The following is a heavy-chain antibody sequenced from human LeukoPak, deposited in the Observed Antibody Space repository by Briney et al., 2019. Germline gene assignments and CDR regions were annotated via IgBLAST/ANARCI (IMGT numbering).Heavy chain of an antibody. CDR1: GFNFSNHG. Sequence: PGRSLRLSCAASGFNFSNHGMHWVRQAPGKGLDWVAFIWDDGSNKYYTDSLKGRFTISRDNSKNTLFLEMNNVRADDTAVYYCARVQRGQTYGMDVWGQGTTVTVSS. CDR2: IWDDGSNK. J-gene: IGHJ6*02. V-gene: IGHV3-33*01. D-gene: IGHD3-10*01. CDR3: ARVQRGQTYGMDV.